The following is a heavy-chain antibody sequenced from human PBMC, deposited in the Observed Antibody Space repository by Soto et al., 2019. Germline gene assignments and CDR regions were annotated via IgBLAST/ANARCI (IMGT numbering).Heavy chain of an antibody. CDR3: ARGEQYSGRIFDY. Sequence: PSQTLSVDYAITGDGVSSNSAGWSWVRQSPSRGLEWLGRTYYRSKWYYEYAVSVRGRITINPDTSKNQYSLQLNSVTPEDTAVYFCARGEQYSGRIFDYWGQGTLVTVSS. D-gene: IGHD1-26*01. J-gene: IGHJ4*01. CDR2: TYYRSKWYY. V-gene: IGHV6-1*01. CDR1: GDGVSSNSAG.